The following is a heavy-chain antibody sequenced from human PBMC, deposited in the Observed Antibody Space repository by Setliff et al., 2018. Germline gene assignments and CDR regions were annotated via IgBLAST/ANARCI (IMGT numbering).Heavy chain of an antibody. J-gene: IGHJ4*02. D-gene: IGHD3-10*01. CDR3: AGLGRPMVRGGDY. CDR1: GASITSGGFY. V-gene: IGHV4-61*09. CDR2: ISPSGST. Sequence: PSETLSLTCSVSGASITSGGFYWTWIRQPAGKGLEWIGHISPSGSTTYNPSVKSRVTISLDTSKNQFSLKLSSVTAADTAVYYCAGLGRPMVRGGDYWGQGTLVTVSS.